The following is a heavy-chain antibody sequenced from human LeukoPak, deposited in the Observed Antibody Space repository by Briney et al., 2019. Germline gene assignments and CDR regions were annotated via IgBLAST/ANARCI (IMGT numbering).Heavy chain of an antibody. Sequence: PGGSLRLSCAASGFTFSSFTMNWVRQAPGKGLEWVSSISSSSSYIYYADSVKGRFTISRDNAKNSLYLQMNSLRAEDTAVYYCARDSRATMIVVVRFDYWGQGTLVTVSS. J-gene: IGHJ4*02. CDR2: ISSSSSYI. CDR1: GFTFSSFT. D-gene: IGHD3-22*01. CDR3: ARDSRATMIVVVRFDY. V-gene: IGHV3-21*01.